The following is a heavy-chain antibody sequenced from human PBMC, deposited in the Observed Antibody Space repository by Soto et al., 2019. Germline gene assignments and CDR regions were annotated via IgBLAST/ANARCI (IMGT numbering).Heavy chain of an antibody. CDR1: GGSISSGGYY. Sequence: QVQLQESGPGLVKPSQTLSLTCTVSGGSISSGGYYRSWIRQHPGKGLEWIGYIFYSGSTYYNPSLKSRLTISVDTSKNQFSLNLRSVTAADTAVYYCARLSYYDSSDFYHFDYWGQGTLVTVSS. CDR3: ARLSYYDSSDFYHFDY. J-gene: IGHJ4*02. V-gene: IGHV4-31*03. CDR2: IFYSGST. D-gene: IGHD3-22*01.